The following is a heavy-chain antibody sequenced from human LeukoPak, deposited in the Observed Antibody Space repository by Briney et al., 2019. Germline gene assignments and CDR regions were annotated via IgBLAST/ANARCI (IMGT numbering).Heavy chain of an antibody. CDR2: INPNSGGT. V-gene: IGHV1-2*02. D-gene: IGHD1-7*01. CDR1: GYTFTGYY. J-gene: IGHJ4*02. Sequence: ASVKVSFKASGYTFTGYYMHWVRQAPGQGLEWMGWINPNSGGTNYAQKFQGRVTMTRDTSISTAYMELSRLRSDDTAVYYCARGITGTTPVRDYWGQGTLVTVSS. CDR3: ARGITGTTPVRDY.